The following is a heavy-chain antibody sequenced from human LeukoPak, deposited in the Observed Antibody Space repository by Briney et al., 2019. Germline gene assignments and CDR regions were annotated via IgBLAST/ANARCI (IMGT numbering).Heavy chain of an antibody. V-gene: IGHV3-30-3*01. CDR3: AIPYYDILTGYLSDAFDI. CDR1: GFTFSSYA. J-gene: IGHJ3*02. CDR2: ISYDGSNK. D-gene: IGHD3-9*01. Sequence: GGSLRLSCAASGFTFSSYALHWVRQAPGKGLEWVAVISYDGSNKYYADSVKGRFTISRDNSKNTLYLQMNSLRAEDTAVYYCAIPYYDILTGYLSDAFDIWGQGTMVTVSS.